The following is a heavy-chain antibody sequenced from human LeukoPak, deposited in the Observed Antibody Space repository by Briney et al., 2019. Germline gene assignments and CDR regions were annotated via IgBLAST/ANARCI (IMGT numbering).Heavy chain of an antibody. CDR3: ARDSSDWNYGRFDP. V-gene: IGHV4-59*01. CDR2: IYYSGST. J-gene: IGHJ5*02. Sequence: SETLSLTCTVSGGSISSYYWSWIRQPPGKGLEWIGYIYYSGSTNYNPSLKSRVTISVDTSKNQFSLKLSSVTAAGTAVYYCARDSSDWNYGRFDPWGQGTLVTVSS. CDR1: GGSISSYY. D-gene: IGHD1-7*01.